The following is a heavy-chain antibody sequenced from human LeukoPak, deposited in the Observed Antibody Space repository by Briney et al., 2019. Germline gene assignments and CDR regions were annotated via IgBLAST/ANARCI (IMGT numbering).Heavy chain of an antibody. J-gene: IGHJ4*02. D-gene: IGHD3-10*01. V-gene: IGHV3-30*02. Sequence: GGSLRLSCAASGFTFSSYGMHWVRQAPGKGLEWVAFIRYDGSNKYYADSVKGRFTISRDNSKNTLYLQMNSLRVEDTAVYYCATYGSGSYYRFDYWGQGTLVTVSS. CDR2: IRYDGSNK. CDR3: ATYGSGSYYRFDY. CDR1: GFTFSSYG.